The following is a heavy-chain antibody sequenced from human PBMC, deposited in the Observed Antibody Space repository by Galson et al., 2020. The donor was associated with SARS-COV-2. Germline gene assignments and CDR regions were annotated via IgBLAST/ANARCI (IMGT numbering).Heavy chain of an antibody. CDR3: ATVPPPDYYDSSGYYYWFDP. CDR1: GYTLTELS. V-gene: IGHV1-24*01. J-gene: IGHJ5*02. CDR2: FDPEDGET. D-gene: IGHD3-22*01. Sequence: ASVKVSCKVSGYTLTELSMHWVRQAPGKGLEWMGGFDPEDGETIYAQKFQGRVTMTEDTSTDTAYMELSSLRSEDTAVYYCATVPPPDYYDSSGYYYWFDPWGQGTQVTVSS.